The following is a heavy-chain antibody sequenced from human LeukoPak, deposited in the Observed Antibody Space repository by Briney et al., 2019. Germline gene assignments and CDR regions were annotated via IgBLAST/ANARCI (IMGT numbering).Heavy chain of an antibody. D-gene: IGHD3-9*01. V-gene: IGHV3-30-3*01. J-gene: IGHJ4*02. CDR2: ISYDGSNK. CDR3: AKEDNYDILTVDY. Sequence: GRSLRLSCAASGFTFNSYDMHWVRQAPGKGLEWVAIISYDGSNKYYADSVKGRFTISRDNSKNTLYLQMNSLRAEDTAVYYCAKEDNYDILTVDYWGQGTLVTVSS. CDR1: GFTFNSYD.